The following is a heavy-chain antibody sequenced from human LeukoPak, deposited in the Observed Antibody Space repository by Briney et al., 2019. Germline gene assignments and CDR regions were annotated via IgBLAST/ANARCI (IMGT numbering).Heavy chain of an antibody. CDR2: IYTTGRT. V-gene: IGHV4-4*07. J-gene: IGHJ3*01. CDR1: GGSISSYY. CDR3: ARHMSVSYDAFDL. D-gene: IGHD3-10*01. Sequence: SETLSLTCTVSGGSISSYYWSWIRQPAGKGLEWTGRIYTTGRTLYNPSLESRVTISVDTSKTQISLKLTSVTAADTAVYYCARHMSVSYDAFDLWGRGTPVTVSS.